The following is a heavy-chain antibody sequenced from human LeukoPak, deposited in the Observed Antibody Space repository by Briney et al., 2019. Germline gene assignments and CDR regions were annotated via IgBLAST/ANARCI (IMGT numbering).Heavy chain of an antibody. D-gene: IGHD2-15*01. CDR2: IGGSGDKT. J-gene: IGHJ6*03. CDR1: GFTFSSYA. V-gene: IGHV3-23*01. Sequence: PGGSLRLSCAASGFTFSSYAMSWVRQAPGGGLERVSAIGGSGDKTYHADSVKGRFTISRDNSDNRVSLQMDSLRAEDTAVYFCAKDTTAWWYHRAYMNVWGKGTTVTVSS. CDR3: AKDTTAWWYHRAYMNV.